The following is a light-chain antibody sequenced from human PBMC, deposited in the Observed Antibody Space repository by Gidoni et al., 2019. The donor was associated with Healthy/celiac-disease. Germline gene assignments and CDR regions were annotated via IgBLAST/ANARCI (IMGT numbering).Light chain of an antibody. Sequence: EIVLTQSPGTLSLSPGERATLSCRASQSVSSSYLAWYQQKPGQAPRLLIYGASSRATGIPDRFSGSGSGTDFTLTISRLEPEDFAVYYCQQYGSSPPYTFXPXTKLEIK. CDR3: QQYGSSPPYT. CDR2: GAS. CDR1: QSVSSSY. V-gene: IGKV3-20*01. J-gene: IGKJ2*01.